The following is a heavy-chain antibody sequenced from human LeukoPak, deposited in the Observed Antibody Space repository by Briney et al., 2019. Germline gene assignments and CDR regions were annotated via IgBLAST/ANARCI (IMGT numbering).Heavy chain of an antibody. J-gene: IGHJ4*02. CDR2: ISGSGGST. CDR3: AKSSYVILTGKSLDRYFDY. CDR1: GFTFNSYS. D-gene: IGHD3-9*01. V-gene: IGHV3-23*01. Sequence: GGSLRLSCAASGFTFNSYSMNWVRQAPGKGLEWVSAISGSGGSTYYADSVKGRFTISRDNSKNTLYLQMNSLRAEDTAVYYCAKSSYVILTGKSLDRYFDYWGQGTLVTVSS.